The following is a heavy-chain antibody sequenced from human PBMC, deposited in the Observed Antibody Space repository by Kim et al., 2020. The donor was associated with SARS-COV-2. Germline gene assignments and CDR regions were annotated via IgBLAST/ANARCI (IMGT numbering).Heavy chain of an antibody. CDR2: ISSSSSTI. CDR3: ARDKWFGELLGNWFDP. J-gene: IGHJ5*02. Sequence: GGSLRLSCAASGFTFSSYSMNWVRQAPGKGLEWVSYISSSSSTIYYADSVKGRFTISRDNAKNSLYLQMNSLRDEDTAVYYCARDKWFGELLGNWFDPWGRGTLVTVSS. CDR1: GFTFSSYS. V-gene: IGHV3-48*02. D-gene: IGHD3-10*01.